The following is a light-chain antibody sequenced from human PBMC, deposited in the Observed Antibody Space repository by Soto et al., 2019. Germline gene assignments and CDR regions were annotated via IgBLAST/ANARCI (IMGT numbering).Light chain of an antibody. CDR1: SSDVGSHDL. CDR2: DVS. CDR3: SSFTSTTTYV. Sequence: QSALTQPASVSGSPGQWIAISCTGTSSDVGSHDLVSWYQQQSGKVPKLIIYDVSSRPSGVSNRFSGSKSGNTASLTISGLQAEDEADYYCSSFTSTTTYVFGTGTKVTVL. V-gene: IGLV2-14*02. J-gene: IGLJ1*01.